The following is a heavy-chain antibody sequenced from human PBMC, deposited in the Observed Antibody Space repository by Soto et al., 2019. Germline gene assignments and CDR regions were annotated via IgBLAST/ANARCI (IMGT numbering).Heavy chain of an antibody. CDR1: GGSISSGGYS. CDR3: AAGGGLPRYY. CDR2: IYHSGST. J-gene: IGHJ4*02. V-gene: IGHV4-30-2*01. Sequence: QLQLQESGSGLVKPSQTLSLTCAVSGGSISSGGYSWSWIRQPPGKGLEWIGYIYHSGSTYYNPSLKSRVTIAVDRSQNQFCLKLSSVTAADTAVYYCAAGGGLPRYYWGQGTLVTVSS. D-gene: IGHD5-12*01.